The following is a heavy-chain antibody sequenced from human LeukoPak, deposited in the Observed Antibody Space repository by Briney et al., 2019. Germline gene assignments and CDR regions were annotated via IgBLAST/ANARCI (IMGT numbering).Heavy chain of an antibody. CDR3: AKSRLSDTSDSSTGNWFDP. Sequence: EPGGSLRLSCAASGFTFSGYEMNWVRQAPGKGLEWAAFISYDGSKKYYADSVKGRFTISRDNSNNTLYLLMNSLRPEDMAVYYCAKSRLSDTSDSSTGNWFDPWGQGTLVTVSS. J-gene: IGHJ5*02. CDR1: GFTFSGYE. V-gene: IGHV3-30*18. D-gene: IGHD2-2*01. CDR2: ISYDGSKK.